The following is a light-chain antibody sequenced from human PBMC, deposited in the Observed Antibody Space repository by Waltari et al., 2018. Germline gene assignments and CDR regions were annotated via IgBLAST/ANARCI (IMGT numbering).Light chain of an antibody. CDR2: ELN. CDR1: CPQVERYEL. V-gene: IGLV2-23*02. Sequence: QSPLTRPASGAGWPGQPITLPCTAACPQVERYELVSWYQHDPGKAPKVTIYELNQRPSGVSNRSSGSKSGNTASLTISGLQAGDEADYYCWSYAYAARIFGGETKLTVL. J-gene: IGLJ2*01. CDR3: WSYAYAARI.